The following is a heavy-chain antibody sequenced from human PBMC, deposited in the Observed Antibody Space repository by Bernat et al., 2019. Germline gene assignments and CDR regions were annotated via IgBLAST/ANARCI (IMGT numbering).Heavy chain of an antibody. CDR2: INNDGSDT. CDR3: ARDQGSSWYSLYNWFDP. J-gene: IGHJ5*02. V-gene: IGHV3-74*01. D-gene: IGHD6-13*01. CDR1: GFTFTDYW. Sequence: EVLLVESGGGLVQPGGSLRLSCAASGFTFTDYWMHWVRQAPGKGLVWVSRINNDGSDTIYADSVKGRFTLSRDNAKNTLYLQMNSRRAEDTAVYYCARDQGSSWYSLYNWFDPWGQGTLVTVSS.